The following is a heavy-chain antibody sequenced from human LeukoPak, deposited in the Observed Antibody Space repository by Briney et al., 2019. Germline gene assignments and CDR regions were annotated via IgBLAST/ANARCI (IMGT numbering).Heavy chain of an antibody. V-gene: IGHV4-34*01. J-gene: IGHJ6*03. Sequence: SETLSLTCAVYGGSFSGYYWSWIRQPPGKGLEWIGEIYHSGSTNYNPSLKSRVTISVDKSKNQFSLKLSSVTAADTAVYYCAREYPDYGDYSTSYYYYYMDVWGKGTTVTVSS. CDR1: GGSFSGYY. CDR3: AREYPDYGDYSTSYYYYYMDV. D-gene: IGHD4-17*01. CDR2: IYHSGST.